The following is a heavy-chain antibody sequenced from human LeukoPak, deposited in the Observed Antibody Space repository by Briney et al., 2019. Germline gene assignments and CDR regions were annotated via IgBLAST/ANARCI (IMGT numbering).Heavy chain of an antibody. V-gene: IGHV1-2*02. D-gene: IGHD2-15*01. CDR3: ARGYCSAGDCYEFDH. CDR2: INPNNGGT. Sequence: ASVKVSCKASGYSFTGYYMHWVRQAPGKGLEWMGCINPNNGGTNYPQNFRGRVTMTRDTSISTAYMELSRLRSDDTAVYYCARGYCSAGDCYEFDHWGQGTLVTVSS. J-gene: IGHJ4*02. CDR1: GYSFTGYY.